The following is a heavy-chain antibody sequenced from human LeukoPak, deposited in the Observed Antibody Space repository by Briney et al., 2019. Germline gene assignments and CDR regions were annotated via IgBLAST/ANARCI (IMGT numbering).Heavy chain of an antibody. CDR1: GGSISSSSNY. V-gene: IGHV4-39*01. D-gene: IGHD6-13*01. J-gene: IGHJ4*02. Sequence: SETLSLTCIVSGGSISSSSNYWGWIRQPPGKGLEWIGSISYSGSTYYNPSLKSRVTISVDTSKNESSLKLSSVTATDTAIYYCARQGHSISWLFDYWGQGTLVTVSS. CDR2: ISYSGST. CDR3: ARQGHSISWLFDY.